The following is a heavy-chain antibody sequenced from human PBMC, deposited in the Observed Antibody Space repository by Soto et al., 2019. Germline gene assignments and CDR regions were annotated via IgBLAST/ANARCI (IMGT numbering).Heavy chain of an antibody. V-gene: IGHV1-46*03. J-gene: IGHJ4*02. Sequence: GASVKVSCKASGYTFTSYYMHWVRQAPGQGLEWMGIINPSGGSTSYTQKFQGRVTVTRDTSTSTVYMELSSLRSEDTAVYYCATDSGLWFGELPIDYWGQGTLVTVSS. CDR2: INPSGGST. CDR1: GYTFTSYY. CDR3: ATDSGLWFGELPIDY. D-gene: IGHD3-10*01.